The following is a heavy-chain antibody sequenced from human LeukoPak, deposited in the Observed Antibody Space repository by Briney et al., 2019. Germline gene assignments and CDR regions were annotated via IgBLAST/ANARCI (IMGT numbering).Heavy chain of an antibody. CDR3: ARQLPGFDY. CDR2: ISSSSSTI. V-gene: IGHV3-48*01. J-gene: IGHJ4*02. Sequence: GGSLRLSCAASGFTFSSYSMTWVRQAPGKGLEWVSYISSSSSTIYYADSVKGRFTISRDNAKNSLYLQMNSLRAEDTAVYYCARQLPGFDYWGQGTLVTVSS. D-gene: IGHD4-23*01. CDR1: GFTFSSYS.